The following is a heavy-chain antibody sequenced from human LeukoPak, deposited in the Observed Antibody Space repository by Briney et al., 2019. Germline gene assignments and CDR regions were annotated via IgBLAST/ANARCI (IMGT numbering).Heavy chain of an antibody. V-gene: IGHV3-74*01. J-gene: IGHJ4*02. CDR3: AKDHYWSIDY. D-gene: IGHD3-3*01. CDR2: IKGDGIST. Sequence: GGSLRLSCAASGFDFSSNWMHWVRHAPGQGLVWVSRIKGDGISTNYADSVKGRFTISRDIAKNTLYLQMTSLRAEDTGVYYCAKDHYWSIDYWGRGTLVPVSS. CDR1: GFDFSSNW.